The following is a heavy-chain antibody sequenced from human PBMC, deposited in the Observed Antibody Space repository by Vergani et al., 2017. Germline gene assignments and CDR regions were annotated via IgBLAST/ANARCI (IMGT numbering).Heavy chain of an antibody. J-gene: IGHJ4*02. V-gene: IGHV4-34*01. CDR3: ACGYSGYDAEY. Sequence: QVQLQQWGAGLLKPSETLSLTCAVYGGSFSGYYWSWIRQPPGKGLEWIGEINHSGSTNYNPSLKSRVTISVDTSKNQFSLKLSSVTAADTAVYYCACGYSGYDAEYWGQGTLVTVSS. CDR2: INHSGST. CDR1: GGSFSGYY. D-gene: IGHD5-12*01.